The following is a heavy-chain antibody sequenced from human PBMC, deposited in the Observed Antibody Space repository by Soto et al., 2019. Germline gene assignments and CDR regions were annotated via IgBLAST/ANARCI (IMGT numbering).Heavy chain of an antibody. J-gene: IGHJ3*02. CDR2: IIPIFGTA. V-gene: IGHV1-69*13. CDR1: GGTFSSYA. CDR3: ARDHYYDSSHPHRNAFDI. Sequence: ASVKVSCKASGGTFSSYAISWVRQAPGQGLEWMGGIIPIFGTANYAQKFQGRVTITADESTSTAYMELSSLRSEDTAVYYCARDHYYDSSHPHRNAFDIWGQGTMVTVSS. D-gene: IGHD3-22*01.